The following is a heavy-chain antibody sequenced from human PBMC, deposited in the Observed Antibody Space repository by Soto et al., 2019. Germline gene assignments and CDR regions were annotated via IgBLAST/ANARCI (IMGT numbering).Heavy chain of an antibody. J-gene: IGHJ6*02. Sequence: ASVKVSCKASGYPFTSYGISWVRQPPGPGLEWMGWISAYNGNTNSAQKLPGSVTMTTXTSTSTAYMELRSVRSVDPAXPDFARDPVKDRYDFGSFGYYHYCWMDGCDHGTIVSVYS. V-gene: IGHV1-18*04. CDR1: GYPFTSYG. CDR3: ARDPVKDRYDFGSFGYYHYCWMDG. CDR2: ISAYNGNT. D-gene: IGHD3-3*01.